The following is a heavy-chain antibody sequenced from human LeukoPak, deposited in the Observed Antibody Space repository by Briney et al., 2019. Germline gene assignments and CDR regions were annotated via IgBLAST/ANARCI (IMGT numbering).Heavy chain of an antibody. Sequence: GESLKISCKGCGSSFTSYWIGWVRQLPGKGLEWMRIIYPGDSDTKYRPSFQGQVTISADKSISTAYLQWSSLKASDTAMYYCARFPTFYYGMDVWGQGTTVTVSS. CDR1: GSSFTSYW. D-gene: IGHD2/OR15-2a*01. CDR2: IYPGDSDT. V-gene: IGHV5-51*01. J-gene: IGHJ6*02. CDR3: ARFPTFYYGMDV.